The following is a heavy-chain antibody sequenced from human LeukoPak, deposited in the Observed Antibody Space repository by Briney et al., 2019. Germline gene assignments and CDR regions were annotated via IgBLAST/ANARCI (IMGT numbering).Heavy chain of an antibody. CDR1: GFTFSNAW. D-gene: IGHD2-2*01. V-gene: IGHV3-15*01. CDR2: IKSKTDGGTT. J-gene: IGHJ5*02. CDR3: TTGWEGCSSTSCYRWFDP. Sequence: PGGSLRLSCAASGFTFSNAWMSWVRQAPGKGLEWVGRIKSKTDGGTTDYAAPVKGRFTISRDDSKNTLYLQMNSLKPEDTAVYYCTTGWEGCSSTSCYRWFDPWGQGTLVTVSS.